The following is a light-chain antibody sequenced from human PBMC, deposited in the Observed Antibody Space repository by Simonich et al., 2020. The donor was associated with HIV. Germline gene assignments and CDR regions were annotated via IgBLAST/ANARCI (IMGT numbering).Light chain of an antibody. J-gene: IGKJ1*01. CDR1: QSVLYSSNNKNN. CDR2: WAS. V-gene: IGKV4-1*01. CDR3: QQYYSTPT. Sequence: DIVMTQSPDSLAVSLGERANINCKSSQSVLYSSNNKNNLAWYQQKPGQSPKLLIYWASTRESGVPDRFSGSGSATDFTLTISSLQAEDVAVYYCQQYYSTPTFGQGTKVEIK.